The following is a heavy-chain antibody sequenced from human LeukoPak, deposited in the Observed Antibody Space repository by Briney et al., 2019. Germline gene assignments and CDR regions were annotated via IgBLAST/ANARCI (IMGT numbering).Heavy chain of an antibody. J-gene: IGHJ4*02. V-gene: IGHV3-7*01. D-gene: IGHD1-26*01. CDR2: INQDGSEK. Sequence: GGSLRLSCAASGFTFSSYWMSWVRQAPGKGLEWVANINQDGSEKYYVDSAKGRFTISRDNAKNSLYLQMNSLRAEDTAVYYCSRDRVVGPTEFDYWGQGTLVTVSS. CDR1: GFTFSSYW. CDR3: SRDRVVGPTEFDY.